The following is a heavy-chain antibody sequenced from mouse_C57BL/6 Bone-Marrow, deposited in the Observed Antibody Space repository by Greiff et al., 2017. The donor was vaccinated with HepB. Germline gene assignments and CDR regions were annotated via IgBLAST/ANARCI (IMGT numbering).Heavy chain of an antibody. CDR3: AETPPVPSAY. CDR2: IYPGDGDT. J-gene: IGHJ3*01. V-gene: IGHV1-82*01. Sequence: QVQLQQSGPGLVKPGAPVKIPCKTPGYSCRTAWLNWVKQRPGKGLEWIGRIYPGDGDTNYNGKFKGKATLTADKSSSTAYMQLSSLTSEDSAVYVCAETPPVPSAYCGHVTPVSVSA. CDR1: GYSCRTAW. D-gene: IGHD3-2*01.